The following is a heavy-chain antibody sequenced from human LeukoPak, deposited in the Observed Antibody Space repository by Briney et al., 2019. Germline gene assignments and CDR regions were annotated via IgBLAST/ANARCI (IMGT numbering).Heavy chain of an antibody. D-gene: IGHD3-3*01. V-gene: IGHV1-24*01. CDR2: FDPEDGET. Sequence: ASVKVSCKVSGYTLTELSMHWVRQAPGKGFEWMGGFDPEDGETIYAQKFQGRVTMTEDTSTDTAYMELSSLRSEDTAVYYCARVRFLEWSYLILIGFDPWGQGTLVTVSS. J-gene: IGHJ5*02. CDR3: ARVRFLEWSYLILIGFDP. CDR1: GYTLTELS.